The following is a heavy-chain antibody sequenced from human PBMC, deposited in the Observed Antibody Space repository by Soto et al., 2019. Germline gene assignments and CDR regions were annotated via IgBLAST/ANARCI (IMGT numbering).Heavy chain of an antibody. D-gene: IGHD3-16*01. CDR1: GGSFSAYH. Sequence: SETLSLTCAVYGGSFSAYHWSWIRQPPGKGLEWIGEINQSGSTKYNPSLKSRVTISVDTSKNQFSLKLSSVTAADTAVYYCARGMGAENTFYYYFGMDVWGQGTTVTVSS. J-gene: IGHJ6*02. CDR3: ARGMGAENTFYYYFGMDV. CDR2: INQSGST. V-gene: IGHV4-34*01.